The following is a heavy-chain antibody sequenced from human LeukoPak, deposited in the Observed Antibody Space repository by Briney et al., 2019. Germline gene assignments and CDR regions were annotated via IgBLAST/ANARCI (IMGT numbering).Heavy chain of an antibody. CDR1: GFTSSDYY. CDR2: ISSSGSTA. J-gene: IGHJ4*02. CDR3: ARGSEGGGYCSGGSCYFVY. Sequence: GGSLRLSCAASGFTSSDYYMSWIRQAPGKGLEWVSYISSSGSTAYYADSVKGRFTISRDNAKNSLYLQMNSLRAEDTAVYYCARGSEGGGYCSGGSCYFVYWGQGALVTVSS. D-gene: IGHD2-15*01. V-gene: IGHV3-11*01.